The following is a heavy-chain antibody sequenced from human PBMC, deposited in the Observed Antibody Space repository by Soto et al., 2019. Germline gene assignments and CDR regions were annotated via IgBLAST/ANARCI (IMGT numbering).Heavy chain of an antibody. J-gene: IGHJ5*02. D-gene: IGHD3-10*01. CDR2: IYYSGST. Sequence: QVQLQESGPGLVKPSQTLSLTCTVSGGSISSGGYYWSWIRQHPGKGLEWIGYIYYSGSTYYNPSLKSRVTISADTSKNQFSLKLSSATAADTAVYYCARDYYGSGSYVQKGWFDPWGQGTLVTVSS. CDR1: GGSISSGGYY. CDR3: ARDYYGSGSYVQKGWFDP. V-gene: IGHV4-31*03.